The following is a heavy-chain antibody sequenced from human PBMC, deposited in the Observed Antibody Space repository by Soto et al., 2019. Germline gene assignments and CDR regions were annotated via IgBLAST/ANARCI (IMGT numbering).Heavy chain of an antibody. V-gene: IGHV4-30-2*01. CDR2: IYHSGST. CDR1: GGSSSSGGYS. Sequence: LSLTCAVPGGSSSSGGYSWSWIRQPPGKGLEWIGYIYHSGSTYYNPSLKSRVTISVDRSKNQFSLKLSSVTAADTAVYYCAREAPNLRVGFYYWGQGTLVTVSS. CDR3: AREAPNLRVGFYY. J-gene: IGHJ4*02.